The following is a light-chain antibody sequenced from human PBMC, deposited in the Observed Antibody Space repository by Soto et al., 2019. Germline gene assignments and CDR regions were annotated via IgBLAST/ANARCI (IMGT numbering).Light chain of an antibody. Sequence: EIVLTQSPGTLSLSTGERATLSCRASQSVSNNYLAWYQQKPGQATRLLISGASNRATGIPDRFSGSGSGTDFTLTISRLEPEDFAVYYCQQYVSSGTFGQGTKVDIK. CDR2: GAS. CDR3: QQYVSSGT. J-gene: IGKJ1*01. V-gene: IGKV3-20*01. CDR1: QSVSNNY.